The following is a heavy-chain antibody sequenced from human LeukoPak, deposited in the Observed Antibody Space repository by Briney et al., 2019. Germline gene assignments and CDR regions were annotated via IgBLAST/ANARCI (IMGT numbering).Heavy chain of an antibody. D-gene: IGHD3-22*01. CDR2: IYYSGST. Sequence: SETLSLTCAVYGGSFSGYYWSWIRQPPGKGLEWIGYIYYSGSTNYNPSLKSRVTISVDTSKNQFSLKLSSVTAADTAVYYCASHYYDSSGNDAFDIWGQGTMVTVSS. CDR1: GGSFSGYY. CDR3: ASHYYDSSGNDAFDI. J-gene: IGHJ3*02. V-gene: IGHV4-59*01.